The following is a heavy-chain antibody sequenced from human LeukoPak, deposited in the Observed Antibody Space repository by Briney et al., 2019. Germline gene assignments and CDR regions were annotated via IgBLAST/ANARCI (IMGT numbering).Heavy chain of an antibody. CDR3: AKDEQQWPRSEWYFDL. Sequence: PGGSVRLSCAAAGFTLSSYAMHWVRQAPGKGLEWVAVIAYDGSNKYCADSVKGRFTLSRDNSKNTLYLQMNSLRAEDTAVYYCAKDEQQWPRSEWYFDLWGRGTLVTVSS. CDR2: IAYDGSNK. CDR1: GFTLSSYA. D-gene: IGHD5-12*01. V-gene: IGHV3-30-3*01. J-gene: IGHJ2*01.